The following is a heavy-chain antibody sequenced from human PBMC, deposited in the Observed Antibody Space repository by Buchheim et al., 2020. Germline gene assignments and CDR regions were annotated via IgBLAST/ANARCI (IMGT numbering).Heavy chain of an antibody. CDR3: ARDGDYYGSGSYYLGPDYYYYGMDV. J-gene: IGHJ6*02. D-gene: IGHD3-10*01. CDR2: INAGNGNT. V-gene: IGHV1-3*01. Sequence: QVQLVQSGAEVKKPGASVKVSCKASGYTFTSYAMHWVRQAPGQRLEWMGWINAGNGNTKYSQKFQGRVTITRDTSASTAYMELSSLRSEDTAVYYCARDGDYYGSGSYYLGPDYYYYGMDVWGQGTT. CDR1: GYTFTSYA.